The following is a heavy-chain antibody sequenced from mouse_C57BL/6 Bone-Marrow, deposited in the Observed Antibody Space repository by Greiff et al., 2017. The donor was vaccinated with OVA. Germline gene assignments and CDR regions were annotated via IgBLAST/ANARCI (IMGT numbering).Heavy chain of an antibody. D-gene: IGHD2-1*01. CDR3: ARAQYGNLDY. CDR1: GFTFSSYA. Sequence: EVQGVESGGGLVKPGGSLKLSCAASGFTFSSYAMSWVRQTPEKRLEWVATISDGGSYTYYPDNVKGRFTISRDNAKNNLYLQMSHLKSEDTAMYYCARAQYGNLDYWGQGTTLTVSS. V-gene: IGHV5-4*01. J-gene: IGHJ2*01. CDR2: ISDGGSYT.